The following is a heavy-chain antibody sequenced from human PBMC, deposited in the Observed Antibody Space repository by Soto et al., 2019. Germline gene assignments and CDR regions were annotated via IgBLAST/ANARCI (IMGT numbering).Heavy chain of an antibody. D-gene: IGHD6-19*01. Sequence: QVQLVQSGAEVKKPGSSVKVSCKASGGTFSSYAISWVRQAPGQGLEWMGGIIPIFGTANYAQKCQGRVTITAHTSASTAYMALSSLRSEDTAVYYCARGSAVAGIGSADYWGQGTLVTVSS. J-gene: IGHJ4*02. V-gene: IGHV1-69*06. CDR1: GGTFSSYA. CDR2: IIPIFGTA. CDR3: ARGSAVAGIGSADY.